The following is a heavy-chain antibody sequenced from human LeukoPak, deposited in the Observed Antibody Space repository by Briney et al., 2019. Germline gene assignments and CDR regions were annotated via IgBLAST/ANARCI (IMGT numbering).Heavy chain of an antibody. V-gene: IGHV1-3*01. CDR1: GYRFTSDMYA. CDR3: ARDSDSSGWSWVY. Sequence: SVKLSCKASGYRFTSDMYAIHWMRQAPGQRLEWVGYINAGTGKTMYSQKFQGRVTITGDTYASTVSMELSSLTSEDTATYYCARDSDSSGWSWVYWGQGTLLIVSS. CDR2: INAGTGKT. J-gene: IGHJ4*02. D-gene: IGHD6-19*01.